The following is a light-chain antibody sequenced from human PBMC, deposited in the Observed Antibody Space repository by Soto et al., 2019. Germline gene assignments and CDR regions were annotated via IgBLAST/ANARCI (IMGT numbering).Light chain of an antibody. CDR3: QQYNSYS. J-gene: IGKJ1*01. Sequence: IQLTQSPSTLPASVGDRVTLTCRASQSISNWLAWYQRKPGTAPKLLIYHASILETAVPSRFSCNGSGTEFTLTISSLQPGDFATYYCQQYNSYSFGQGSRVEIK. CDR1: QSISNW. CDR2: HAS. V-gene: IGKV1-5*01.